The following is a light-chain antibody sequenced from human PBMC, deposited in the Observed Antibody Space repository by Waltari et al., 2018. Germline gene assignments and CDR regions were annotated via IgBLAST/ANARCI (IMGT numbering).Light chain of an antibody. CDR1: RPNFWGYHL. Sequence: QSALSQPASVSGSPGQSATIPCTGTRPNFWGYHLFPCYQHHPGKAPKLLISDVNKPPSGAYNRLSGCKYGNTASLTIAGRQAEDEADYYCYSYAGSSTWVFGGGTNLAVL. CDR3: YSYAGSSTWV. V-gene: IGLV2-23*02. CDR2: DVN. J-gene: IGLJ3*02.